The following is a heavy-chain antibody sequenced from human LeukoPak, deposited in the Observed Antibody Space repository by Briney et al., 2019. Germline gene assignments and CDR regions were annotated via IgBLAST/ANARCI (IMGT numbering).Heavy chain of an antibody. CDR1: GGSISSGGYY. V-gene: IGHV4-31*03. CDR3: ARDGSRGGCPHY. CDR2: IYYSGST. Sequence: SETLSLTCTVSGGSISSGGYYWSWIRQHPGKGLEWIGYIYYSGSTYYNPSLKSRVTISVDTSKDQFSLKLSSVTAAGTAVYYCARDGSRGGCPHYWGQGTLVTVSS. D-gene: IGHD3-10*01. J-gene: IGHJ4*02.